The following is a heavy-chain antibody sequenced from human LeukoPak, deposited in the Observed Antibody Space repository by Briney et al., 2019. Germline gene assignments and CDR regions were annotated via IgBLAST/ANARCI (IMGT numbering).Heavy chain of an antibody. V-gene: IGHV3-30*04. D-gene: IGHD5-18*01. CDR3: ARVDTAMTGNFDY. Sequence: GGSLRLSCAASGFTFSSYAMHWVRQAPGKGLEWVAVISYDGSNKYYADSVKGRFTISRDNSKNTLYLQMNSLRAEDTAVYYCARVDTAMTGNFDYWGQGTLVTVSS. J-gene: IGHJ4*02. CDR2: ISYDGSNK. CDR1: GFTFSSYA.